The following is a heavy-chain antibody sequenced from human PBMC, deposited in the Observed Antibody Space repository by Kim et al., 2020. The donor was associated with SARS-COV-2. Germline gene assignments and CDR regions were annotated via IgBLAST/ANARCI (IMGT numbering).Heavy chain of an antibody. D-gene: IGHD6-19*01. V-gene: IGHV1-69*02. CDR3: ASVIAVAGTDFDY. Sequence: YAQKFQGRVTITADKSTSTAYMELSSLRSEDTAVYYCASVIAVAGTDFDYWGQGTLVTVSS. J-gene: IGHJ4*02.